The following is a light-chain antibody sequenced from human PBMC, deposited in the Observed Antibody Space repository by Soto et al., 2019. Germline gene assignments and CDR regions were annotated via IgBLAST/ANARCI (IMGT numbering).Light chain of an antibody. CDR3: SSYAGSNILGV. CDR2: EVS. CDR1: SSDVGGYNY. Sequence: QSALTQPPSASGSPGQSVAISCTGTSSDVGGYNYVSWYQQHPGKAPRLLIYEVSERPSGVPDRFSGSKSGNTASLTVSGLHAEDEADYYCSSYAGSNILGVFGGGTKLTVL. V-gene: IGLV2-8*01. J-gene: IGLJ2*01.